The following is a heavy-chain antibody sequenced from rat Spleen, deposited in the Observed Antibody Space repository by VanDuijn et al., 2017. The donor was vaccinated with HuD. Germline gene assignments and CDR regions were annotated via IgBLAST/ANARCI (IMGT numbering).Heavy chain of an antibody. Sequence: EVQLVESGGGLVQPGRSLKLSCAASGFTFSNYDMAWVRQAPTKGLEWVASISTGGGNNYYRDSVKGRFTISRENRKSTLYLQMDSLRSEDTATYYCARHGIYNNYGWFAYWGQGTLVTVSS. CDR1: GFTFSNYD. CDR2: ISTGGGNN. J-gene: IGHJ3*01. D-gene: IGHD1-10*01. V-gene: IGHV5S23*01. CDR3: ARHGIYNNYGWFAY.